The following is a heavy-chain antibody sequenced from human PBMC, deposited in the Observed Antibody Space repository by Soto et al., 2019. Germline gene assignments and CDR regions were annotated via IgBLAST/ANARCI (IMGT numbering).Heavy chain of an antibody. Sequence: EVQLLESGGGLVQPGGSLRLSCAASGFTFSSYAMSWVRQAPGKGLEWVSAISGSGGSTYYVDSVKGRFTISRDNSKNTLYLQMNSLRAEDTAVYYCAKGGKGITIFGVSRDYFDYWGQGTLVTVSS. CDR2: ISGSGGST. CDR1: GFTFSSYA. CDR3: AKGGKGITIFGVSRDYFDY. V-gene: IGHV3-23*01. J-gene: IGHJ4*02. D-gene: IGHD3-3*01.